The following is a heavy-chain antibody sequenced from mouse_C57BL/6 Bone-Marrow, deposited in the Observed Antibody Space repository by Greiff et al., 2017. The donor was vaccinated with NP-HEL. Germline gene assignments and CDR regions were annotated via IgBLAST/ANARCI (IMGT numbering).Heavy chain of an antibody. CDR3: AKLFFCAMDY. Sequence: EVHLVESGGGLVKPGGSLKLSCAASGFTFSDYGMHWVRQAPEKGLEWVAYISSGSSTIYYADTVKGRFTFTRDNAKNTLFLQMTSLRSEDTAMYYCAKLFFCAMDYWGQGTSVTVSS. CDR1: GFTFSDYG. J-gene: IGHJ4*01. CDR2: ISSGSSTI. V-gene: IGHV5-17*01.